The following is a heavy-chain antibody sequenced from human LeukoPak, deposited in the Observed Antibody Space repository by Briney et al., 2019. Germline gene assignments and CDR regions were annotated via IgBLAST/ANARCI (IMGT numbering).Heavy chain of an antibody. J-gene: IGHJ4*02. CDR3: ARDPRTFGGVKTFDY. CDR2: ISAYNGNT. Sequence: GESLQISCKGSGYSFTSYWIGWVRQAPGQGLEWMGWISAYNGNTNYAQKLQGRVTMTTDTSTSTAYMELRSLRSDDTAVYYCARDPRTFGGVKTFDYWGQGTLVTVSS. CDR1: GYSFTSYW. D-gene: IGHD3-16*01. V-gene: IGHV1-18*04.